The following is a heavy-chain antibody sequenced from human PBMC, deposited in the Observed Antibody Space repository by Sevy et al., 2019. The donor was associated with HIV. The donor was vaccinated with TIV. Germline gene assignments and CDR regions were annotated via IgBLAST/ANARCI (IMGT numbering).Heavy chain of an antibody. CDR1: GFTVTNTY. CDR3: ARGAPMAAAGTIDY. CDR2: IFSGGNI. V-gene: IGHV3-53*01. D-gene: IGHD6-13*01. J-gene: IGHJ4*02. Sequence: GSLRLSCAASGFTVTNTYMSWVRQAPGKELEWVAVIFSGGNIYYAGSVKGRFAISRDNSKNTVSLQMNSPRVEDTAVYFCARGAPMAAAGTIDYWGQGTLVTVSS.